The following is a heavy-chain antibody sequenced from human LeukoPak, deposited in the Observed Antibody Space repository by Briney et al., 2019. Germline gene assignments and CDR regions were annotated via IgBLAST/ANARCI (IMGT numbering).Heavy chain of an antibody. J-gene: IGHJ4*02. CDR1: LVTLNRYS. CDR3: ATTPDYAGEYGPVYDCFDY. Sequence: SSVTVSHKPSLVTLNRYSPSGLRRAPGQELEWMGGIIPIFGTANYAQKSQGRVTITADESTSTAYIELSSLASEITAVYYCATTPDYAGEYGPVYDCFDYWGQGTLVTVSS. CDR2: IIPIFGTA. V-gene: IGHV1-69*13. D-gene: IGHD3-16*01.